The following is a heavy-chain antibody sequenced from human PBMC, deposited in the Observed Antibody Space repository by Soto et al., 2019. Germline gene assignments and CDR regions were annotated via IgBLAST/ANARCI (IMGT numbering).Heavy chain of an antibody. CDR2: ISDSGATT. V-gene: IGHV3-23*01. CDR3: AKEDTSSGSLDY. J-gene: IGHJ4*02. D-gene: IGHD6-19*01. Sequence: GSLRLSCAASGFPFGENAMSWVRQAPGKGLEWVSRISDSGATTYYADSVRGRFTISRDNSKNTLYLQMKSLRAEDSASYYCAKEDTSSGSLDYWGQGALVTVSS. CDR1: GFPFGENA.